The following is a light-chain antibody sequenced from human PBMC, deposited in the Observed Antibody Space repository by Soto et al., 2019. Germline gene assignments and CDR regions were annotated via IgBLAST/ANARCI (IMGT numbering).Light chain of an antibody. V-gene: IGLV1-40*01. CDR1: SSNIGAGYD. J-gene: IGLJ3*02. CDR2: GSS. Sequence: QSVLTQPPSVSGAPGQRVTISCTGSSSNIGAGYDVNWYQQLPGTAPKLLIYGSSNRPSGVPDRFSGFKSGTSASLAITGLQAEDEADYYCQSYDSSLSGLFGGGTKLTVL. CDR3: QSYDSSLSGL.